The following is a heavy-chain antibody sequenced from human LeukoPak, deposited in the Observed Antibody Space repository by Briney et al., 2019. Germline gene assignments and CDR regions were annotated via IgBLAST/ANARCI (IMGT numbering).Heavy chain of an antibody. D-gene: IGHD3-22*01. CDR3: AAVRLKGGHYDSSGYSADY. J-gene: IGHJ4*02. CDR1: GYTFTSYG. Sequence: GASVKVSCKASGYTFTSYGISWVRQAPGQGLEWMGWISAYNGNTNYAQKLQGRVTMTTDTSTSTAYMELRSLRSDDTAVYYCAAVRLKGGHYDSSGYSADYWGQGTLVTVS. CDR2: ISAYNGNT. V-gene: IGHV1-18*01.